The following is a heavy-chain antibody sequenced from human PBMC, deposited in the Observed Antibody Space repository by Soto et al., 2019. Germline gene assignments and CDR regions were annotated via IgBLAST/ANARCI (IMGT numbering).Heavy chain of an antibody. Sequence: SETLSLTCTVSGDSIRGGTHYWSWIRQHPGKGLEWIGYIYYSGSAYYNPSLKSRVSMSVDPSKNQLSLKLSSMTAADTAVYYCARLYRYGYYYFDYWGQGTLVTVSS. CDR1: GDSIRGGTHY. V-gene: IGHV4-31*03. J-gene: IGHJ4*02. CDR2: IYYSGSA. D-gene: IGHD5-18*01. CDR3: ARLYRYGYYYFDY.